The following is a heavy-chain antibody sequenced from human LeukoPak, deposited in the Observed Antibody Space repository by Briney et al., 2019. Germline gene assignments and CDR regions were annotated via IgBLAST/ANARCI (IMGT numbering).Heavy chain of an antibody. Sequence: PGGSLRLSCAASGFTFSSYSMNWVRQAPGKGPEWVSSISSSSSYIYYADSVKGRFTISRDNAKNSLYLQMNSLRAEDAAVYNCARDYTHTVVTIRLYYYYGMDVWGQGTTVTVSS. CDR1: GFTFSSYS. CDR3: ARDYTHTVVTIRLYYYYGMDV. V-gene: IGHV3-21*01. CDR2: ISSSSSYI. J-gene: IGHJ6*02. D-gene: IGHD4-23*01.